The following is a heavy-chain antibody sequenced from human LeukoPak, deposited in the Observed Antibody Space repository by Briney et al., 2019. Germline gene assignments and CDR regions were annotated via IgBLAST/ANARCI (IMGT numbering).Heavy chain of an antibody. V-gene: IGHV4-39*01. CDR2: LYYSGNT. J-gene: IGHJ5*02. Sequence: SETLSLTCTVSGGSISSSSFYWGWIRQPPGKGLEWIGSLYYSGNTYYNPSLESRVTISVDTSKSQFSLKLSSVTATDTAVYYCARYYYGSGSYIWFDPWGQGTLVTVSS. D-gene: IGHD3-10*01. CDR1: GGSISSSSFY. CDR3: ARYYYGSGSYIWFDP.